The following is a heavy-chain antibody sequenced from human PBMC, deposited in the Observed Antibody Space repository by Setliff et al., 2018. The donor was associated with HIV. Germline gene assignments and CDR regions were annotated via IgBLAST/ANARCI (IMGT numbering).Heavy chain of an antibody. V-gene: IGHV4-59*11. J-gene: IGHJ5*02. D-gene: IGHD1-20*01. CDR1: GGSISSHY. CDR3: AGCITGTTHWFDP. Sequence: SETMSLTCTVSGGSISSHYWSWIRQPPGKRLEWIGYIYYSGSTNYNPSLKSRVTISVDTSKNQFSLKLSSVTAADTAVYYCAGCITGTTHWFDPWGQGTLVTVSS. CDR2: IYYSGST.